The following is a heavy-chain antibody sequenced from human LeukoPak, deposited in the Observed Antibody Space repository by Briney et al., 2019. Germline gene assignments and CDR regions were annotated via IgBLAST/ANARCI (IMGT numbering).Heavy chain of an antibody. CDR1: GYTFTSYY. V-gene: IGHV1-46*01. CDR2: INPSGGST. D-gene: IGHD6-19*01. J-gene: IGHJ4*02. CDR3: ARGLGPGIAVEPFDY. Sequence: ASMKVSCKASGYTFTSYYMHWVRQAPGQGLEWMGIINPSGGSTSYAQKFQGRVTMTGDTSTSTVYMELSSLRSEDTAVYYCARGLGPGIAVEPFDYWGQGTLVTVSS.